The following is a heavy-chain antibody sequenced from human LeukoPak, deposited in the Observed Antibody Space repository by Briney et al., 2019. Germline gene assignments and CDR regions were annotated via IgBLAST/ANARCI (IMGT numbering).Heavy chain of an antibody. CDR1: GGTFSSYA. Sequence: ASVKVSCKASGGTFSSYAISWVRQAPGQGLEWMGRINPILGIANYAQKFQGRVTITADKSTSTAYMELSSLRSEDTAVYYYARLTVSTSAEYFQHWGQGTLVTVSS. V-gene: IGHV1-69*04. CDR3: ARLTVSTSAEYFQH. J-gene: IGHJ1*01. CDR2: INPILGIA. D-gene: IGHD4-17*01.